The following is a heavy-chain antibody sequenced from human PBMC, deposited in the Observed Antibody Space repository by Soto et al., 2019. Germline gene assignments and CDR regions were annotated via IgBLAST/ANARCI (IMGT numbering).Heavy chain of an antibody. J-gene: IGHJ4*02. CDR1: GFTFSVYS. CDR3: ARSVEGHFDY. CDR2: MTSDMRTI. D-gene: IGHD6-19*01. Sequence: EVLLVESGGGLIQPGGSLRLSCAASGFTFSVYSMNWIRQAPGKGLQWVSYMTSDMRTIHYADSVKGRFTISRDNAKNVVYLQMTSLTEEDTAVYYCARSVEGHFDYWGQGALVTVSS. V-gene: IGHV3-48*02.